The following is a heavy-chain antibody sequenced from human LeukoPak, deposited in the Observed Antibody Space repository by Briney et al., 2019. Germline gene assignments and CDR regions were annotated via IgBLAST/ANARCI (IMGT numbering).Heavy chain of an antibody. Sequence: GGSLRLSCAASGFTFSSYWMSWVRQAPGKGLEWVANIRQDGGDKYYVDSVKGRFTISRDNAKNSVYLQLNSLRAEDTAVYFCARDPEMACGGDCYGIDHWGQGTLVTVSS. CDR2: IRQDGGDK. V-gene: IGHV3-7*05. D-gene: IGHD2-21*02. CDR1: GFTFSSYW. J-gene: IGHJ4*02. CDR3: ARDPEMACGGDCYGIDH.